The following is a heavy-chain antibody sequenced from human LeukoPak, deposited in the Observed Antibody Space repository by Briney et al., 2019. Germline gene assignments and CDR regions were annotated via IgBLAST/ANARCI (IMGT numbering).Heavy chain of an antibody. CDR3: AKSPLANCGGDCYVDG. D-gene: IGHD2-21*02. V-gene: IGHV4-59*01. Sequence: SETLSLTCTVSGGSISNYYWTWVRQSPGKGLEWIGYMYYSGTTNYNPSLRSRVAMSVDTSKSQVSLRLSSVTAADTAVYYCAKSPLANCGGDCYVDGWGQGTLVTVSS. CDR2: MYYSGTT. CDR1: GGSISNYY. J-gene: IGHJ5*02.